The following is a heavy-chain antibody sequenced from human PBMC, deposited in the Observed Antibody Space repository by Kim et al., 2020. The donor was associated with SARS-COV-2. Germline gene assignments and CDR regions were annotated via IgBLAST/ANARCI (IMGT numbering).Heavy chain of an antibody. Sequence: ASVKVSCKASGYTFTNYAISWVRQAPGQGLEWMGWINIDTGNPTYAQAFTGRFVFSLDTSVSTAYLHISSLKAEDTALYYCARVIWGSYRYTDYWGQGTLITVSS. CDR2: INIDTGNP. J-gene: IGHJ4*02. CDR1: GYTFTNYA. CDR3: ARVIWGSYRYTDY. D-gene: IGHD3-16*02. V-gene: IGHV7-4-1*02.